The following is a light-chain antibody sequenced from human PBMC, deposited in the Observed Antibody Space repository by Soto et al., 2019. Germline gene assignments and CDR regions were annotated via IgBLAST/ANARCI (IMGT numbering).Light chain of an antibody. Sequence: QSALTQPASVSGSPGQSITISCTGSSSDVGTYNLVSWYQQHQGEAPKLMIYEVTQRPSGVSNRFSGSKSGNTASLTISGLQAEDDADYYCCSYAGSSYVFGTGTKLTVL. V-gene: IGLV2-23*02. CDR3: CSYAGSSYV. J-gene: IGLJ1*01. CDR2: EVT. CDR1: SSDVGTYNL.